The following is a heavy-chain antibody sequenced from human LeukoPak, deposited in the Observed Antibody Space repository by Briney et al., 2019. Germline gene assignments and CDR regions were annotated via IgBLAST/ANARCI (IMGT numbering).Heavy chain of an antibody. CDR1: GYTFTSYG. CDR2: ISAYNGNT. J-gene: IGHJ6*03. CDR3: ARVDYYGSGSYRSPYYYYMDV. Sequence: ASVKVSCKASGYTFTSYGISWVRQAPGQGLEWMGWISAYNGNTNYAQKLQGRVTMTTDTSTSTAYMELRSLRSDDTAVYYCARVDYYGSGSYRSPYYYYMDVWGKGTTVTVSS. D-gene: IGHD3-10*01. V-gene: IGHV1-18*01.